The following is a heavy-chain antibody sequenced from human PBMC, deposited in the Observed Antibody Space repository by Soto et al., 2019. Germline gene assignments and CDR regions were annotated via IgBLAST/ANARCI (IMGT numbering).Heavy chain of an antibody. D-gene: IGHD3-3*02. Sequence: SETLSLTCTVSGSSINSSGYYWGWIRQPPGKGLEWIGSMFYGVSTYYNPSLKSRVTVSVDTSKNQFSLNLRSVTAADTAVYYCARLPSRHLVDYWGQGTPVTVSS. CDR2: MFYGVST. J-gene: IGHJ4*02. CDR1: GSSINSSGYY. V-gene: IGHV4-39*01. CDR3: ARLPSRHLVDY.